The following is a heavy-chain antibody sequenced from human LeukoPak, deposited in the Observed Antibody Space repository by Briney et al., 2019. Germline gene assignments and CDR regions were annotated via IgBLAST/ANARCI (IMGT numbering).Heavy chain of an antibody. V-gene: IGHV4-30-2*01. CDR1: GFTFSTYA. CDR3: ARVARSDTAMIKPYYFDY. Sequence: LRLSCAASGFTFSTYAMSWVRQAPGKGLEWIGYIYHSGSTYYNPSLKSRVTISVDRSKNQFSLKLSSVTAADTAVYYCARVARSDTAMIKPYYFDYWGQGTLVTVSS. J-gene: IGHJ4*02. CDR2: IYHSGST. D-gene: IGHD5-18*01.